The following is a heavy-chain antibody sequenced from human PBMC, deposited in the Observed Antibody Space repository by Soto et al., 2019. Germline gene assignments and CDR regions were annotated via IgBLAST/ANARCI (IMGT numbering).Heavy chain of an antibody. V-gene: IGHV1-69*02. J-gene: IGHJ2*01. CDR1: GGTFSSYT. CDR2: IIPILGIA. Sequence: QVQLVQSGAAVKKPGSSVKVSCKASGGTFSSYTISWVRQAPGQWLEWMGRIIPILGIANYAQKFQGRVTITADKSTSTAYMELSSLRSEDTAVYYCASRDGYSHWYFDLWGRGTLVTVSS. D-gene: IGHD5-18*01. CDR3: ASRDGYSHWYFDL.